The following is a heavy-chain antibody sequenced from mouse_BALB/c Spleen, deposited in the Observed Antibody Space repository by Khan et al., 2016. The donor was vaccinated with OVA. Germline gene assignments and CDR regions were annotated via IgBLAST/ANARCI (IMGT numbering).Heavy chain of an antibody. CDR2: INTETGEK. J-gene: IGHJ3*01. V-gene: IGHV9-2-1*01. CDR3: TRRCSFGY. Sequence: QIQLVQSGPELKKPGETVKISCKASGYTFTDYSMHWVKQAPGKDLKWMGWINTETGEKTYADDFKGRFAFYLERSASTAYLQINNLKNDDTATYFCTRRCSFGYWAQGTLVTVSA. CDR1: GYTFTDYS.